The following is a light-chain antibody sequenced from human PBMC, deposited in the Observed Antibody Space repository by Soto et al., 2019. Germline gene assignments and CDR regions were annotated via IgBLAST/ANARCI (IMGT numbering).Light chain of an antibody. CDR1: QSVRNW. Sequence: DIQMTQSPSTLFASVGDRVTITCRASQSVRNWLAWYQQKPGRAPQLLIHDSSTLEPGVPSRFRGSGSATEFTLTINGLQPDDFATYYCQQYDGYSPQTFGQGTKVDIK. J-gene: IGKJ1*01. CDR3: QQYDGYSPQT. CDR2: DSS. V-gene: IGKV1-5*01.